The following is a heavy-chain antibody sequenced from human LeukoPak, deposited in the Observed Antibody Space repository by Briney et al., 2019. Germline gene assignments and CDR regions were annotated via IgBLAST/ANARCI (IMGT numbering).Heavy chain of an antibody. CDR1: GFSLSTSGVG. D-gene: IGHD3-16*01. V-gene: IGHV2-5*02. Sequence: SGPTLVKPTQTLTLTCTFSGFSLSTSGVGVGWIRRPRAKALEWLALINLDDDKRLSPALTSRLAITKDTSKNQVLLTMTNMDPVDTATYYFGHRSEGGPGAFDIWGQGTMVTVSS. CDR3: GHRSEGGPGAFDI. J-gene: IGHJ3*02. CDR2: INLDDDK.